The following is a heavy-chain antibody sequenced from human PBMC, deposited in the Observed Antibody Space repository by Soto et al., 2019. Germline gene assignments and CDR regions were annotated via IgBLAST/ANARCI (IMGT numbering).Heavy chain of an antibody. J-gene: IGHJ1*01. CDR1: GFTFSSYA. D-gene: IGHD5-12*01. Sequence: LRLSSAASGFTFSSYAMSWVRQAPGKGLEWVSAISGSGGSTYYADSVKGRFTISRDNSKNTLYLQMNSLRAEDTAVYYCAKDFGGYPEYFQHWGQGTLVTVS. CDR2: ISGSGGST. V-gene: IGHV3-23*01. CDR3: AKDFGGYPEYFQH.